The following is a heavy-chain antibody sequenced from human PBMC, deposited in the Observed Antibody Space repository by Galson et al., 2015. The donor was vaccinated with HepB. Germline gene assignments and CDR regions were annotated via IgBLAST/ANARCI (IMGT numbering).Heavy chain of an antibody. J-gene: IGHJ5*02. V-gene: IGHV1-69*13. CDR3: ARDRSLWQNWFDP. CDR2: IIPIFGTA. D-gene: IGHD3-10*01. Sequence: SVKVSCKASGGTFSSYAISWVRQAPGQGLEWMGGIIPIFGTANYAQKFQGRVTITADESTSTAYMELSSLRSEDTAVYYCARDRSLWQNWFDPWGQGTLVTVSS. CDR1: GGTFSSYA.